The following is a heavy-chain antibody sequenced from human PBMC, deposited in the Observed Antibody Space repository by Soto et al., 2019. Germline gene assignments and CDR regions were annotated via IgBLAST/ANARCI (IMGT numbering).Heavy chain of an antibody. CDR1: GFTFSSYG. D-gene: IGHD1-26*01. CDR2: ISWNSGSI. V-gene: IGHV3-9*01. Sequence: PGGSLRLSCAASGFTFSSYGMHWVRQAPGKGLEWVSGISWNSGSIGYADSVKGRFTISRDNAKNSLYLQMNSLRAEDTALYYCAKVRGSYSAFDYWGQGTLVTVSS. J-gene: IGHJ4*02. CDR3: AKVRGSYSAFDY.